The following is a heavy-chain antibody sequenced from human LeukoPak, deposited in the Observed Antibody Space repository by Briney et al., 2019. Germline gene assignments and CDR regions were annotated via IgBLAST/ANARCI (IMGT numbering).Heavy chain of an antibody. CDR2: IYTTGGRT. D-gene: IGHD5-12*01. CDR3: AKGGGYSGYDSGGYYYFYMDV. Sequence: GGSLRLSCAASGFTFSNYAMTWVRQAPGKGLEWVSAIYTTGGRTYYADSVKGRFTISRDNSKNTLYLQMNTLRAEDTAVYYCAKGGGYSGYDSGGYYYFYMDVWGKGTTVTISS. J-gene: IGHJ6*03. CDR1: GFTFSNYA. V-gene: IGHV3-23*01.